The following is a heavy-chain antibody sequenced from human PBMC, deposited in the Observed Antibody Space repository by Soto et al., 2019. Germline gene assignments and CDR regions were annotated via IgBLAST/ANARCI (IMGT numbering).Heavy chain of an antibody. Sequence: PGGSLRLSCAASGFTFRNYAMNWVRQAPGKGLGWVSGISVSGGSTYYADSVKGRFTVSRDNSKNTVFLQMNSLRAEDTAVYFCAKGMYYYDSSGYRLFDYWGQGTLVTVSS. CDR2: ISVSGGST. CDR3: AKGMYYYDSSGYRLFDY. CDR1: GFTFRNYA. D-gene: IGHD3-22*01. V-gene: IGHV3-23*01. J-gene: IGHJ4*02.